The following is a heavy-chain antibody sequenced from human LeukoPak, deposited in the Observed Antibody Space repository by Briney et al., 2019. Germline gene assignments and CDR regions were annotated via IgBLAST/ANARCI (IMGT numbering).Heavy chain of an antibody. CDR2: INHSGST. J-gene: IGHJ6*02. D-gene: IGHD5-18*01. V-gene: IGHV4-34*01. Sequence: SETLSLTCAVYGGSFSGYYWSWIRQPPGKGLEWIGEINHSGSTNYNPSLKSRVTISVDTSKNQLSLKLSSVTAADTAVYYCARGGDSYGYLRLLFPDRRNYYYGMDVWGQGTTVTVSS. CDR3: ARGGDSYGYLRLLFPDRRNYYYGMDV. CDR1: GGSFSGYY.